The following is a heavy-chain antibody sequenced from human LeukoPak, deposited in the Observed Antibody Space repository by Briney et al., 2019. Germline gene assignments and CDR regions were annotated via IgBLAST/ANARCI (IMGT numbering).Heavy chain of an antibody. V-gene: IGHV4-34*01. CDR3: ARGAGGMAAAYPV. D-gene: IGHD6-13*01. CDR1: GGSFSGYY. Sequence: SETLSLTCAVYGGSFSGYYWGWIRQPPGKGLEWIGEINHSGSTNYNPSLKSRVTISVDTSKNQFSLKLSSVTAADTAVYYCARGAGGMAAAYPVWGKGTTVTVSS. CDR2: INHSGST. J-gene: IGHJ6*04.